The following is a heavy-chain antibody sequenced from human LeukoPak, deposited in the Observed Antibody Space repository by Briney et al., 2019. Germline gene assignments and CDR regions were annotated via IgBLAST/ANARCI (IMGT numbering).Heavy chain of an antibody. CDR1: GASLKTFY. Sequence: PSETLSLTCNISGASLKTFYWTWIRQPAGKGLEWIGRISTTGSPNYNAYLKSRLSISMDTSRSQFSLKLSSVTAADTAVHYCAREAGISRPLDYWGQGTLVTVSS. CDR3: AREAGISRPLDY. CDR2: ISTTGSP. J-gene: IGHJ4*02. V-gene: IGHV4-4*07.